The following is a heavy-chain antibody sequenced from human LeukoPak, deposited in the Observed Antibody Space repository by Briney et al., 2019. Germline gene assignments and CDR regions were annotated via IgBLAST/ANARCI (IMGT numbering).Heavy chain of an antibody. CDR2: INSDANRM. CDR3: TRTAGVGGHWHFDV. CDR1: GFTLTNYW. J-gene: IGHJ2*01. Sequence: GGSLRLSCAASGFTLTNYWMHWVRQAPVKGLEWVSHINSDANRMNYADSVKGRFTISRDNAKSTLYLQMNSLRAEDTAVYYCTRTAGVGGHWHFDVWGRGTVVTVSS. D-gene: IGHD3-3*01. V-gene: IGHV3-74*01.